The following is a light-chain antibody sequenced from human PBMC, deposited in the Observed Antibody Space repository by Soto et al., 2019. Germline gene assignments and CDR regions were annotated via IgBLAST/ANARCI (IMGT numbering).Light chain of an antibody. J-gene: IGKJ1*01. Sequence: DIPVSQSPPTLSASVGDRVTITCRASQTISTWMAWYQQKPGKAPKLLVYDASTLQSGVASRFSGSGSGTEFTLIISGLQPDDSATYYCQQYTNTNNQWMFGQGTKVEI. CDR1: QTISTW. V-gene: IGKV1-5*01. CDR3: QQYTNTNNQWM. CDR2: DAS.